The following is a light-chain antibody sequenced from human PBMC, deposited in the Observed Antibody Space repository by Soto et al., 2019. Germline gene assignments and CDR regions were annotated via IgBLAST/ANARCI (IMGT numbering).Light chain of an antibody. CDR2: GAS. V-gene: IGKV3-20*01. CDR1: QSASSSY. Sequence: EIVLTQSPGTLSLSPGERANLSCRGSQSASSSYLAWYRQKPGQAPRLLIYGASSRATGIPDRFSGSGSGTDFTLTISRLEPEDFAVYYCHQYGSSPSYTFGQGTKLEIK. CDR3: HQYGSSPSYT. J-gene: IGKJ2*01.